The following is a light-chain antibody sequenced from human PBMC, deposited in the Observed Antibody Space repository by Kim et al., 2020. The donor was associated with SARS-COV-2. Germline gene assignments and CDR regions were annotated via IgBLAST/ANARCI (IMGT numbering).Light chain of an antibody. J-gene: IGKJ4*01. CDR2: SAF. Sequence: IQLTQSPSSLSASVGDTVTITCRASQGISSTLAWYQQRPGKAPSLLIYSAFTLRSGVPSRFSGSGSGTDFTLTITSLQPEDFATYHCQQHHSFPLTFGGGTKVDIK. V-gene: IGKV1-9*01. CDR1: QGISST. CDR3: QQHHSFPLT.